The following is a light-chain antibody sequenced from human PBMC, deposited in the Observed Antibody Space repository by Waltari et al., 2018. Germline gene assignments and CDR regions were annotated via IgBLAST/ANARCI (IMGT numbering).Light chain of an antibody. CDR3: SSYTSTSTVL. V-gene: IGLV2-14*01. J-gene: IGLJ2*01. CDR1: SSHVGDYNY. Sequence: QSALTQPASVSGSPGQSIIISCTGTSSHVGDYNYVSWYQQHPGKAPKLMIYEVTNRPSGVSNRFSGSKSGNTASLTISGLQAEDEADYYCSSYTSTSTVLFGGGTKLTVL. CDR2: EVT.